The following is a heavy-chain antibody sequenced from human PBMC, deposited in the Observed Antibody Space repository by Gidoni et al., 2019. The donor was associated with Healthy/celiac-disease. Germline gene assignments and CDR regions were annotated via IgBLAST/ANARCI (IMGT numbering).Heavy chain of an antibody. CDR1: GFTFSSYS. V-gene: IGHV3-48*01. J-gene: IGHJ5*02. CDR2: ISSGSSTI. CDR3: ARDQAQIVVVPAAIGGFDP. D-gene: IGHD2-2*01. Sequence: EVQLVESGGGLVQPGGSLRLSCAASGFTFSSYSMNWVRQAPVKGLEWVSYISSGSSTIYYADSVKGRFTISRDNAKNSLYLQMNSLRAEDTAVYYCARDQAQIVVVPAAIGGFDPWGQGTLVTVSS.